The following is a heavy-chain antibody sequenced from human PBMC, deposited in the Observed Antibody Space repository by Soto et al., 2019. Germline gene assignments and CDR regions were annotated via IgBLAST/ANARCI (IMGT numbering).Heavy chain of an antibody. CDR3: ARRYGGAFDI. J-gene: IGHJ3*02. CDR1: GYSTSNINW. CDR2: MYYSGST. Sequence: TSETLSLTCAVSGYSTSNINWWGWIRQPPGKGLEWIAYMYYSGSTYYNSSLKSRVTMSVDTSKNQFSLKLSSVTAADTAVDYCARRYGGAFDIWGQGTMVTVSS. V-gene: IGHV4-28*01. D-gene: IGHD4-17*01.